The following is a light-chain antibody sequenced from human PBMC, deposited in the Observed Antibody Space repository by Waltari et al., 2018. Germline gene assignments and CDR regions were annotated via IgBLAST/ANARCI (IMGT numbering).Light chain of an antibody. CDR3: QSADSSGNHVL. CDR1: ILAKKN. Sequence: SYELTQPPSVSVSPGQTARITCSGEILAKKNHQGFQQKPGQAPVLVIYKDSERPSGIPERFSSSSSGTTVTLTISGAQAEDEADYYCQSADSSGNHVLFGGGTRLTVL. V-gene: IGLV3-25*02. J-gene: IGLJ2*01. CDR2: KDS.